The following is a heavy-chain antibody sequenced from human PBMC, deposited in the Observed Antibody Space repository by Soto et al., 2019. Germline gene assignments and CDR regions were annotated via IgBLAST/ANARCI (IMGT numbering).Heavy chain of an antibody. J-gene: IGHJ4*02. D-gene: IGHD6-13*01. CDR1: GFTFVSHW. CDR2: IYPGDSDA. Sequence: EVQLVQSGAEVKKPGESLTISCKGSGFTFVSHWIGWVRQVPGKGLEWMGTIYPGDSDARYSPSFQGLVTMSADKSINAVYLRWSSLQASDSGIYIWARETFVAAADDFDSWGQGAPVTVSS. CDR3: ARETFVAAADDFDS. V-gene: IGHV5-51*01.